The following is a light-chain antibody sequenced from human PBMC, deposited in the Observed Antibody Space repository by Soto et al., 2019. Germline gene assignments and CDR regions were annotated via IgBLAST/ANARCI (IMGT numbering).Light chain of an antibody. CDR2: ADT. CDR1: NSNIGAGYP. Sequence: HSVLTQPPSVTGAPGQRVTISCTGSNSNIGAGYPVHWYQQFPGAAPKLLIYADTHRPSGVPDRFSGSKSGTSASLAITGLQAEDEADFYCQSYDSNLIGLIFGGGTKLTVL. CDR3: QSYDSNLIGLI. J-gene: IGLJ2*01. V-gene: IGLV1-40*01.